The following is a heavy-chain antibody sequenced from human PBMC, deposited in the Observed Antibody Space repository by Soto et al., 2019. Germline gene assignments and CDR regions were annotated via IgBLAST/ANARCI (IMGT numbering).Heavy chain of an antibody. CDR1: GGSFSGYY. CDR3: ARVLGRDGDYAGYYYMDV. D-gene: IGHD4-17*01. Sequence: SETLSLTCAVYGGSFSGYYWSWIRQPPGKGLEWIGEINHSGSTNYNPSLKSRVTISVDTSKNQFSLKLSSVTAADTAVYYCARVLGRDGDYAGYYYMDVWGKGTTVTVSS. CDR2: INHSGST. V-gene: IGHV4-34*01. J-gene: IGHJ6*03.